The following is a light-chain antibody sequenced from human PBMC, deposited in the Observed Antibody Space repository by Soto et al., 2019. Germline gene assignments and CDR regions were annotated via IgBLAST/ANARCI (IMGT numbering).Light chain of an antibody. V-gene: IGKV2-30*01. Sequence: DVVMTQSPLSLPVTLGQPASISCRSSQSLAYSDGNTYLNWFQQRPGQSPRRLIYKVSNRDSGVPDRFSVSGSGTDFTLKISRVEAEDGGVYYCMQGTHWPPYTFGQGTKLEIK. CDR3: MQGTHWPPYT. CDR1: QSLAYSDGNTY. J-gene: IGKJ2*01. CDR2: KVS.